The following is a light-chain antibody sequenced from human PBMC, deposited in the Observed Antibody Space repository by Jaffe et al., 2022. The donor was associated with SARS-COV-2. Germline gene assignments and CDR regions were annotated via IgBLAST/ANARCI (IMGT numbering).Light chain of an antibody. J-gene: IGLJ2*01. CDR2: NSD. CDR1: SSNIESNT. V-gene: IGLV1-44*01. CDR3: AAWGDSLSGVV. Sequence: QSVLTQPPSASGTPGQRVTISCSGSSSNIESNTVSWYQQLPGTAPKLLIYNSDRRPSGVPDRFSGSKSGTSASLAISGLQSEDEADYYCAAWGDSLSGVVFGGGTKLTVL.